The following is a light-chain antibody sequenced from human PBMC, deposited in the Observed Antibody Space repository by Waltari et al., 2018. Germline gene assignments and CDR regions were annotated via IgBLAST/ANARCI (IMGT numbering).Light chain of an antibody. CDR2: GAS. J-gene: IGKJ1*01. CDR1: QSVSSSY. V-gene: IGKV3-20*01. CDR3: QQYCSSSWT. Sequence: EIVLTQSPGTLSLSPGERATLSCRASQSVSSSYLAWYQQKPGQAPRLLSFGASSRATGIPDRFIGSGSGTDFTLTISRLEPEDFAVYYCQQYCSSSWTFGQGTKVEIK.